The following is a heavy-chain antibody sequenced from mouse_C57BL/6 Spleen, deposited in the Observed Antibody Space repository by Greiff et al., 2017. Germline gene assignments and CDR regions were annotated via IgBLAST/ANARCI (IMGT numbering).Heavy chain of an antibody. V-gene: IGHV1-81*01. D-gene: IGHD2-3*01. CDR1: GYTFTSYG. CDR3: ASYDGYYSYMDY. CDR2: IYPRSGNT. J-gene: IGHJ4*01. Sequence: QVQLQQSGAELARPGASVKLSCKASGYTFTSYGISWVKQRTGQGLEWIGEIYPRSGNTYYNEKFKGKATLTADKSSSTAYMELRSLTSEDSAVYFCASYDGYYSYMDYWGQGTTVTVSS.